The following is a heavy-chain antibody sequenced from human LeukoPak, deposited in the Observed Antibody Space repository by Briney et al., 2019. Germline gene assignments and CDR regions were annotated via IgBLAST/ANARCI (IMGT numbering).Heavy chain of an antibody. Sequence: PSETLSLTCSVSGDSITSTYYWGWVRPPPGKGLEWIGSLSHSGNTYYNPSLKSRVTISVDTSKNQFSLKLSSVTAADTAVYYCARTLLWFGELDAFDIWGQGTMVTVSS. J-gene: IGHJ3*02. V-gene: IGHV4-38-2*02. CDR1: GDSITSTYY. D-gene: IGHD3-10*01. CDR2: LSHSGNT. CDR3: ARTLLWFGELDAFDI.